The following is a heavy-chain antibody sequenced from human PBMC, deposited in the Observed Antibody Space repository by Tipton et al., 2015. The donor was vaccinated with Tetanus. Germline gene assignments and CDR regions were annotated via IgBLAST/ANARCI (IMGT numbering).Heavy chain of an antibody. V-gene: IGHV4-59*11. J-gene: IGHJ1*01. D-gene: IGHD2-2*01. CDR1: GDSISSHY. CDR3: ARGSSVWSWYMQH. CDR2: FSYSGSS. Sequence: PSLTFTVSGDSISSHYWNWIRQPPGKGLEWIGYFSYSGSSNYNPSLKSRVTISGDTSKNQFSLKLSSVTPADTAVYYCARGSSVWSWYMQHWGQGTLVTVSS.